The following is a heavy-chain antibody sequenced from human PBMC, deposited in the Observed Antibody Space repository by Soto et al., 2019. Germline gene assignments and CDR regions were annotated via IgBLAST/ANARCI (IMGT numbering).Heavy chain of an antibody. Sequence: GGSLRLSCAASGFTFSSYAMSWVRQAPGKGLEWVSAISGSGGSTYYADSVKGRFTISRDNSKNTLYLQMNSLRAEDTAVYYCAKDSRGYSGYDNYFDYWGQGTLVTVSS. J-gene: IGHJ4*02. CDR3: AKDSRGYSGYDNYFDY. CDR2: ISGSGGST. CDR1: GFTFSSYA. V-gene: IGHV3-23*01. D-gene: IGHD5-12*01.